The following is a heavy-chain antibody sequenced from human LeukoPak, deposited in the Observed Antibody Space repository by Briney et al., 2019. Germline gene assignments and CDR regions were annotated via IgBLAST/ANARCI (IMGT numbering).Heavy chain of an antibody. CDR1: GGSFSGYY. V-gene: IGHV4-34*01. J-gene: IGHJ6*02. CDR3: ARGGPDIVVVVAAKDYYYGMDV. D-gene: IGHD2-15*01. CDR2: INHSGST. Sequence: SETLSLTCAVYGGSFSGYYWSWIRQPPGKGLEWIGEINHSGSTNYNPSLKSRVTISVDTSKNQFSLKLSSVTAADTAVYYCARGGPDIVVVVAAKDYYYGMDVWGQGTTVTVSS.